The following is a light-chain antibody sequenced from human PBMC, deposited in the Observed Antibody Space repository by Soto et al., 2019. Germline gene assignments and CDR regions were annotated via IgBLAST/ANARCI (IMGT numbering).Light chain of an antibody. CDR2: GAS. J-gene: IGKJ1*01. CDR3: QQYDKWPRT. Sequence: EIVMSQSPATLSVSPGERATLSYRASQSVSRKLAWYQQTRGQAPRLLIYGASTRATGVPARFSGSGSGTEFTLTISNLQSEDFAVYHCQQYDKWPRTFGQGTKVDIK. V-gene: IGKV3-15*01. CDR1: QSVSRK.